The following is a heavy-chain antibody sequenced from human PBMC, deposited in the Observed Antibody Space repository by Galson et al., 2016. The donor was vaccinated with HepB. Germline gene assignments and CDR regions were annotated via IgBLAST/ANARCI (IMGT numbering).Heavy chain of an antibody. CDR3: ARDREYKI. Sequence: SETLSLTCTVSGGSISSYYWSWIRQPPGKGLEWIGYIYYSGSTSYNPSLKSRVTISVDTSKNQFSLKLSSVTAADTAVNYCARDREYKIWGQGTLVTVSS. CDR2: IYYSGST. CDR1: GGSISSYY. J-gene: IGHJ4*02. V-gene: IGHV4-59*01. D-gene: IGHD2/OR15-2a*01.